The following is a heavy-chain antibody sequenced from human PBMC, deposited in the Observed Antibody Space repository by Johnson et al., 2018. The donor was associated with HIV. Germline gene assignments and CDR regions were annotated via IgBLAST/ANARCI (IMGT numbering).Heavy chain of an antibody. V-gene: IGHV3-66*01. CDR2: IYSGGST. J-gene: IGHJ3*02. CDR3: TKAGERYWGGDCYWIGGDAVDI. D-gene: IGHD2-21*02. CDR1: GFTFSSYW. Sequence: VQLVESGGGLVQPGGSLRLSCAASGFTFSSYWMHWVRQAPGKGLVWVSVIYSGGSTYYADSVKGRFTISRDNSKNTLYLQMNSLRAEDTAGYYCTKAGERYWGGDCYWIGGDAVDIWGQGTMVTVSS.